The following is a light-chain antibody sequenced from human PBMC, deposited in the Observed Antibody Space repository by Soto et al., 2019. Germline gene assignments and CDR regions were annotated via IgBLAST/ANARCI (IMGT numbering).Light chain of an antibody. Sequence: DIQMTQSPSSLSASVGDRVTITCRASQSVGNFLNWYQQKPGLPPKYLIYAASNLQSGVPSRFSGSGSGTDFTLTISNLQPEDFATYYCQHYNSYSEAFGQGTKVELK. CDR3: QHYNSYSEA. J-gene: IGKJ1*01. CDR1: QSVGNF. V-gene: IGKV1-39*01. CDR2: AAS.